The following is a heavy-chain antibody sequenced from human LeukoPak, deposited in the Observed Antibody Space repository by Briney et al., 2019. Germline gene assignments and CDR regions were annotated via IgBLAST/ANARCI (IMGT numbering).Heavy chain of an antibody. D-gene: IGHD2-15*01. CDR3: ARDQSPYCSGGSCPLRYFDY. CDR2: INADGSST. CDR1: GFTFSNSW. Sequence: GGSLRLSCAASGFTFSNSWMHWVRQAPGKGLVWVSRINADGSSTTYADSVKGRFTISRDNAKNSLYLQMNSLRAEDTAVYYCARDQSPYCSGGSCPLRYFDYWGQGTLVTVSS. V-gene: IGHV3-74*01. J-gene: IGHJ4*02.